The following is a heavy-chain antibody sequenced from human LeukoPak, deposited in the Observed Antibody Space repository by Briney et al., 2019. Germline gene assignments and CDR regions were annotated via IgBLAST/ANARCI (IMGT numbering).Heavy chain of an antibody. CDR2: ISSNGGGT. Sequence: GGSLRLSCSASGFTFSTYAMHWVRQAPGKGLECVSAISSNGGGTYYADSVKGGFTISRDNSKNTLYLQMTSLRAEDTAVYYCVKDLGVVRNYFDSWGQGTLVTVSS. CDR1: GFTFSTYA. J-gene: IGHJ4*02. V-gene: IGHV3-64D*06. CDR3: VKDLGVVRNYFDS. D-gene: IGHD4-23*01.